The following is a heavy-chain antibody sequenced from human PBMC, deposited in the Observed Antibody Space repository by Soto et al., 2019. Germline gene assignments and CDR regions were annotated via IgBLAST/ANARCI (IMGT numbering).Heavy chain of an antibody. CDR1: GGSITNYY. D-gene: IGHD2-2*01. V-gene: IGHV4-59*01. Sequence: SETLSLTCTVSGGSITNYYWSWIRQPPGKGLEWIGYIYYSGTTNYNPSLKSRVTISVDTSKNLFSLKLTSVIAADTAVYYCALYCSSTSCYGQWDYWGQGTLVTVSS. J-gene: IGHJ4*02. CDR3: ALYCSSTSCYGQWDY. CDR2: IYYSGTT.